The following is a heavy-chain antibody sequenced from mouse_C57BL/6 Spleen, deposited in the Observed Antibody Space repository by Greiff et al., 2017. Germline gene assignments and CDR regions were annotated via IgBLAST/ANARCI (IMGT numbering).Heavy chain of an antibody. J-gene: IGHJ4*01. Sequence: EVKLVESGGDLVKPGGSLKLSCAASGFTFSSYGMSWVRQTPDKRLEWVATISSGGSYTYYPDSVKGRFTISRDNAKNTLYLQMSSLKSEDTAMYYCARDDGYYGAMDYWGQGTSVTVSS. CDR2: ISSGGSYT. V-gene: IGHV5-6*01. CDR3: ARDDGYYGAMDY. D-gene: IGHD2-3*01. CDR1: GFTFSSYG.